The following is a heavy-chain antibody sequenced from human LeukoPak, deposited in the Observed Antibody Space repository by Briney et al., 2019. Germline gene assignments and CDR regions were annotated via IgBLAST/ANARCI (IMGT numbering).Heavy chain of an antibody. CDR2: ISYDGSNK. D-gene: IGHD5-24*01. CDR3: AKDVEY. V-gene: IGHV3-30*18. CDR1: GFTFSSYS. J-gene: IGHJ4*02. Sequence: GGSLRFSGAASGFTFSSYSRHWVGQAPGKGLEWVAVISYDGSNKYYADSVKGRFTISRDNSKNTLYLQMNSLRAEDTAVYYCAKDVEYWGQGTLVTVSS.